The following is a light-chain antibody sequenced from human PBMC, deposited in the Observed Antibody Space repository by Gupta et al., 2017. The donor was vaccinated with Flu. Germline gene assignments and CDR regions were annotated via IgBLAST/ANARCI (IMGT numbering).Light chain of an antibody. Sequence: EIVMTQSPATLSVSPGERATLSCRASQSVSSNLAWYQQKPVQAPRLLIYGASTRATGIPARFSGSGSWTEFTLTISSLQSEDFAVYYCQQYNNWPLTFGGGTKVEIK. J-gene: IGKJ4*01. CDR1: QSVSSN. V-gene: IGKV3-15*01. CDR2: GAS. CDR3: QQYNNWPLT.